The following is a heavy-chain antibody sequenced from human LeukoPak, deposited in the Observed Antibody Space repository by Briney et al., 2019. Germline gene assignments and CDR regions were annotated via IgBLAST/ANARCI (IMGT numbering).Heavy chain of an antibody. CDR2: NSYSGSA. V-gene: IGHV4-61*01. J-gene: IGHJ5*02. Sequence: SETLSLTCTVSGGSVSSGNYYWTWIRQPPGKGLEWIGYNSYSGSANYNPSLKSRVTILLDTSKNQFSLKLSSVTAADTAIYSCARRVSGDYGHWFDPWGQGTLVTVPS. CDR3: ARRVSGDYGHWFDP. CDR1: GGSVSSGNYY. D-gene: IGHD4-17*01.